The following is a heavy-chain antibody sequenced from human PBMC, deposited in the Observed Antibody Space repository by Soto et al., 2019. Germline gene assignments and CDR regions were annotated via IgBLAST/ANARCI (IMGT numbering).Heavy chain of an antibody. J-gene: IGHJ5*02. D-gene: IGHD3-22*01. CDR2: IIPIFGTA. Sequence: GASVKVSCKASGGTFSSYAISWVRQAPGQGLEWMGGIIPIFGTANYAQKFQGRVTITADESTSTAYMELSSLRSEDTAVYYCAMPYYYDSSGYPRYSGWFDPWGQGTLVTVSS. CDR3: AMPYYYDSSGYPRYSGWFDP. V-gene: IGHV1-69*13. CDR1: GGTFSSYA.